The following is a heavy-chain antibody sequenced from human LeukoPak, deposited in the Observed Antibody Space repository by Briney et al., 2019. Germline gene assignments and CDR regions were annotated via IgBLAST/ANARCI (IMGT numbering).Heavy chain of an antibody. CDR2: IYPGDSDT. Sequence: GESLKISCKGSGYSFTSYWIGWVRQMPGKGLEWMRIIYPGDSDTRYSPSFKGKVTISADKSISTAYLQWNTLKASDTAMYYCARGGDYGAPDYWGQGTLVTVSS. CDR3: ARGGDYGAPDY. CDR1: GYSFTSYW. D-gene: IGHD4-17*01. J-gene: IGHJ4*01. V-gene: IGHV5-51*01.